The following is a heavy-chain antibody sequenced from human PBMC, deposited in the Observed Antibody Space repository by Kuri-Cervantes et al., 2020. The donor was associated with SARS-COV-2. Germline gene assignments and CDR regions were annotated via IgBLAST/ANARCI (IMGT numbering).Heavy chain of an antibody. CDR1: GYTFTCYY. J-gene: IGHJ6*02. Sequence: ASVKVSCKASGYTFTCYYMHWVRQAPGQGLEWMGWINPSGGSTSYAQKFQGRVTMTRDTSTSTVYMELSSLRSEDTAVYYCAREPYYGSARDYYGMDVWGQGTTVTVSS. V-gene: IGHV1-46*01. CDR3: AREPYYGSARDYYGMDV. CDR2: INPSGGST. D-gene: IGHD3-10*01.